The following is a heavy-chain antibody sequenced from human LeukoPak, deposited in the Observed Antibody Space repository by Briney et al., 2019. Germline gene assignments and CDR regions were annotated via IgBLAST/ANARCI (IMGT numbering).Heavy chain of an antibody. D-gene: IGHD6-13*01. CDR3: ARVGAAAGWFDP. CDR1: GGSISSSSYY. J-gene: IGHJ5*02. Sequence: SETLSLTGTVSGGSISSSSYYWGWIRQPPGKGLEWIGSIYYSGSTYYNPSLKSRVTISVDTSKNQFSLKLSSVTAADTAVYYCARVGAAAGWFDPWGQGTLVTVSS. CDR2: IYYSGST. V-gene: IGHV4-39*07.